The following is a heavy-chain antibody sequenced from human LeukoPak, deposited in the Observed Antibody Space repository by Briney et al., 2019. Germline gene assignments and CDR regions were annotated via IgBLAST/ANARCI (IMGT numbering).Heavy chain of an antibody. Sequence: PSQTLSLTCTVSGVSISSGGYYWSWIRQHPGKGLEWIGYIYYSGSTYYNPSLKSRVTISVDTSKNQFSLKLSSVTAADTAVYYCARELRITMVRGVFDYWGQGTLVTVSS. CDR2: IYYSGST. J-gene: IGHJ4*02. CDR1: GVSISSGGYY. D-gene: IGHD3-10*01. V-gene: IGHV4-31*03. CDR3: ARELRITMVRGVFDY.